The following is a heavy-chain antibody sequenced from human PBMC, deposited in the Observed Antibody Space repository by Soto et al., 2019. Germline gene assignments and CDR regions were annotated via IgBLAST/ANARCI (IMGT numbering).Heavy chain of an antibody. CDR2: IDPSDSYT. Sequence: GESLKISCKGSVYSFTSYCISWVRQMPVKGLEWMGRIDPSDSYTNYSPSFQGHVTISADTSISTAYLQWSSLKASDTAMYYCARSVLGPFDIWAQGTIVTVSS. CDR3: ARSVLGPFDI. D-gene: IGHD6-6*01. CDR1: VYSFTSYC. J-gene: IGHJ3*02. V-gene: IGHV5-10-1*01.